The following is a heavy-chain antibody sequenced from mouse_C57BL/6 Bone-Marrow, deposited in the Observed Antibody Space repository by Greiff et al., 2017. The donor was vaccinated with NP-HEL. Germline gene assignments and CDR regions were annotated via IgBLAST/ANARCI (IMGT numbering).Heavy chain of an antibody. CDR1: GYSITSGYY. V-gene: IGHV3-6*01. CDR2: ISYDGSN. J-gene: IGHJ4*01. D-gene: IGHD2-1*01. Sequence: EVKLMESGPGLVKPSQSLSLTCSVTGYSITSGYYWNWIRQFPGNKLEWMGYISYDGSNNYNPSLKNRISITRDTSKNQFFLKLNSVTTEDTATYYCAREGGNSLYYYAMDYWGQGTSVTVSS. CDR3: AREGGNSLYYYAMDY.